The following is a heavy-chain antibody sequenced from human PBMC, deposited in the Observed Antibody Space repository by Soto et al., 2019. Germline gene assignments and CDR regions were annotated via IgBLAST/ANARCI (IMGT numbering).Heavy chain of an antibody. Sequence: GGSLRLSCAASGFTFSSYAMSWVRQAPGKGLEWVSAISGSGGSTYYADSVKGRFTISRDNSKNTLYLQMNSLRAEDTAVYYCAKAYPRGYSGYDYRAGFDYWGQGTLVTVSS. V-gene: IGHV3-23*01. J-gene: IGHJ4*02. CDR3: AKAYPRGYSGYDYRAGFDY. CDR2: ISGSGGST. D-gene: IGHD5-12*01. CDR1: GFTFSSYA.